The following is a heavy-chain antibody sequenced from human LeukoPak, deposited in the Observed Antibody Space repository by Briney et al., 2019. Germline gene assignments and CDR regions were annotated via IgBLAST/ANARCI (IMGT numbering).Heavy chain of an antibody. J-gene: IGHJ3*02. Sequence: GESLKISCKGSGYNFTIYWIGWVRQMPGKGLEWMGIIYPGDSDTRYSPSFQGQVTMSADKSITTAYLQWSSLKASDTAMYYCARHVPYGNTFDIWGQGTLVTVSS. CDR1: GYNFTIYW. D-gene: IGHD3-10*01. CDR2: IYPGDSDT. V-gene: IGHV5-51*01. CDR3: ARHVPYGNTFDI.